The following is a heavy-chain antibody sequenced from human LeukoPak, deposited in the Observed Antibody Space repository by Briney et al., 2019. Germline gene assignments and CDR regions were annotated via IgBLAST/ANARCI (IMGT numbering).Heavy chain of an antibody. J-gene: IGHJ4*02. CDR3: ARGDRSEYPRY. V-gene: IGHV1-18*01. D-gene: IGHD2-2*01. Sequence: ASVKVSCKASGYTFTSYGISWVRQAPGQGLEWMGWISAYNGNTNFAQKFQGRVTMTTDTSTSTAYMELSSLRSEDTAVYYCARGDRSEYPRYWGQGTLVTVSS. CDR2: ISAYNGNT. CDR1: GYTFTSYG.